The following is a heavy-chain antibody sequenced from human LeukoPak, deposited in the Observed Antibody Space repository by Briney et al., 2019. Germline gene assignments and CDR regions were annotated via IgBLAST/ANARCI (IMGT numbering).Heavy chain of an antibody. Sequence: SQTLSLTCAVSGGSISSGGYSWSWIRQPPGNGLEWIGYIYHSGSTYYNPSLKSRVTISVDRSKNQFSLKLSSVTAADTAVYYCASSSRTYCSGGSCYSLRYFDLWGRGTLVTVSS. V-gene: IGHV4-30-2*01. CDR1: GGSISSGGYS. J-gene: IGHJ2*01. CDR3: ASSSRTYCSGGSCYSLRYFDL. CDR2: IYHSGST. D-gene: IGHD2-15*01.